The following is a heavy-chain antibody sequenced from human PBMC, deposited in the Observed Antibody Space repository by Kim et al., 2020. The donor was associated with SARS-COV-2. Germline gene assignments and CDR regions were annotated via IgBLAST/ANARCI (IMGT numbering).Heavy chain of an antibody. Sequence: GGSLRLSCAASGFTFSSYAMSWVRQAPGKGLEWVSAISGSGGSTYYADSVKGRFTISRDNSKNTLYLQMNSLRAEDTAVYYCAKSRPLDDYVWGSYRYKSYFDYWGQGTLVTVSS. CDR3: AKSRPLDDYVWGSYRYKSYFDY. D-gene: IGHD3-16*02. V-gene: IGHV3-23*01. CDR1: GFTFSSYA. J-gene: IGHJ4*02. CDR2: ISGSGGST.